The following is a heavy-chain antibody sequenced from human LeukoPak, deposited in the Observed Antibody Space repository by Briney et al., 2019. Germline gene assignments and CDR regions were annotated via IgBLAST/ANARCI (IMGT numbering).Heavy chain of an antibody. Sequence: ASVKVSCKASGGTLSSYAISWVRQAPGQGLEWMGGIIPIFGTANYAQKFQGRVTITTDECTSTAYMELSSERSEDTAVYYCSLDPYYYDSSGYFDYLGEGTLVTDSS. J-gene: IGHJ4*02. D-gene: IGHD3-22*01. CDR2: IIPIFGTA. CDR1: GGTLSSYA. CDR3: SLDPYYYDSSGYFDY. V-gene: IGHV1-69*05.